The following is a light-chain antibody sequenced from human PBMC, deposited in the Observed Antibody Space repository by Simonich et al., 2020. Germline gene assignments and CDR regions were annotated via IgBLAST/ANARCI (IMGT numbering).Light chain of an antibody. CDR2: DVS. CDR1: SSDVGGSNY. J-gene: IGLJ2*01. Sequence: QSALTQPRSVSGSPGQSVTISCTGTSSDVGGSNYVSWYQQHPGKAPTLMIYDVSKRPSGVPDRFSGSKSGNTASLTISGLQAEDEADYYCCSYTSSSTLVFGGGTKLTVL. V-gene: IGLV2-11*01. CDR3: CSYTSSSTLV.